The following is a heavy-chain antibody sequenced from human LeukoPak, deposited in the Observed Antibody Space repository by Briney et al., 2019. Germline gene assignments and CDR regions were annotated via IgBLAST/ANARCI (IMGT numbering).Heavy chain of an antibody. J-gene: IGHJ4*02. Sequence: PGGSLRLSCAASGFTFDDYAMHWVRQAPGKGLEWASGISWNSGSIGYADSVKGRFTISRDNAKNSLYLQMNSLRAEDTALYYCAKDLYSGSYFGAVDYWGQGTLVTVSS. CDR1: GFTFDDYA. CDR2: ISWNSGSI. CDR3: AKDLYSGSYFGAVDY. D-gene: IGHD1-26*01. V-gene: IGHV3-9*01.